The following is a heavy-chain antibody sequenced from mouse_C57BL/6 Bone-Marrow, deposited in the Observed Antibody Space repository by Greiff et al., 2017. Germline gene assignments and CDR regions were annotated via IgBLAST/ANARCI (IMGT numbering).Heavy chain of an antibody. D-gene: IGHD1-1*01. V-gene: IGHV14-2*01. Sequence: DVQLQESGAELVKPGASVKLSCTASGFNIKDYYMHWVKQRTEQGLEWIGRIDPEDGETKYAPKFQGKATITADTSSNTAYLQLSSLTSEDTAVYYCARWLYGSSYDAWFAYWGQGTLVTVSA. J-gene: IGHJ3*01. CDR3: ARWLYGSSYDAWFAY. CDR2: IDPEDGET. CDR1: GFNIKDYY.